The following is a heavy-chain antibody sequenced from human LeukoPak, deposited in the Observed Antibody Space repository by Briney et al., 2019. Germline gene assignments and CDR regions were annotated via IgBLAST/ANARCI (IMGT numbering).Heavy chain of an antibody. J-gene: IGHJ4*01. CDR2: IGISSGNT. Sequence: GGSLRLSCAASGFNFIDYSMNWVRQAPGKGLEWISYIGISSGNTKYADSVKGRFTISRDKARNSLYLQMSSLRVEDTAMYYCARDHRYAFDNWGHGTLATVSS. CDR3: ARDHRYAFDN. CDR1: GFNFIDYS. V-gene: IGHV3-48*01. D-gene: IGHD5-12*01.